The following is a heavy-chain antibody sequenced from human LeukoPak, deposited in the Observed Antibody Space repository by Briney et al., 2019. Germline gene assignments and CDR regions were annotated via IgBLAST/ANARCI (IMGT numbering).Heavy chain of an antibody. Sequence: GASVKVSCKASGYTFTGYYMHWVRQAPGQGLEWMGWINPNSGGTNYAQKFQGRVTMTRDTSISTAYMELSRLRSDDTAVYYCARGFAGGRGGGSCYAYWGQGTLVTVSS. V-gene: IGHV1-2*02. CDR2: INPNSGGT. D-gene: IGHD2-15*01. J-gene: IGHJ4*02. CDR1: GYTFTGYY. CDR3: ARGFAGGRGGGSCYAY.